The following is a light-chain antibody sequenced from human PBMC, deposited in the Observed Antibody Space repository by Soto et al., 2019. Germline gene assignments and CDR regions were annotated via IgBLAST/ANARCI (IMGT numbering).Light chain of an antibody. CDR3: CSKINGSVE. Sequence: QSALTQPASVSGSPGQSMTISCTGISNDVDSYKLVSWYQQHRGKAPKLILYEAYKRPSGVSNRFSGSKSGNTASLTISGLQAEDEADYFCCSKINGSVEFGGGTKLTVL. J-gene: IGLJ2*01. CDR2: EAY. CDR1: SNDVDSYKL. V-gene: IGLV2-23*01.